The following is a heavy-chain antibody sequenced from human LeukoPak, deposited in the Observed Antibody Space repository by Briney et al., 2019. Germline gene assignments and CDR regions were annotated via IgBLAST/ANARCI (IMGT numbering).Heavy chain of an antibody. V-gene: IGHV3-53*01. CDR1: GFTVGSNY. D-gene: IGHD4-11*01. J-gene: IGHJ3*02. Sequence: GGSLRLSYAASGFTVGSNYMSWVRQAPGKGLEWVSVIYSDGTTYYADSVKGRFTISRGNSKNTLYLQMNSLGAEDTAVYYCARDSPYSDYLIGGAFNIWGQGTMVTVSS. CDR2: IYSDGTT. CDR3: ARDSPYSDYLIGGAFNI.